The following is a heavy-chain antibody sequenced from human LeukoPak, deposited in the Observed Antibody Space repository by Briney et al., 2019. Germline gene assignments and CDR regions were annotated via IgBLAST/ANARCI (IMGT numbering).Heavy chain of an antibody. Sequence: GGSLRLSCTASGFTFSTYEMNWVRQAPGKGLEWVSYISGSGSAKHYADSVKGRFTTSRDNAKNSLYLQMNSLRADDTAVYYCVRDGGLEGDAFDIWGQGTMVTVSS. J-gene: IGHJ3*02. CDR1: GFTFSTYE. CDR3: VRDGGLEGDAFDI. CDR2: ISGSGSAK. V-gene: IGHV3-48*03. D-gene: IGHD1-1*01.